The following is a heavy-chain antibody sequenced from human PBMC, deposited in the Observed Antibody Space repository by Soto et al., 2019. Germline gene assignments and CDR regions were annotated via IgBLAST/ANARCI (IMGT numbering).Heavy chain of an antibody. J-gene: IGHJ4*02. Sequence: PRETPSLTCTVSGTSISSSDYYWGWIRQPPGKGLEWITSIYYTGMTYYNPSLKSRVTISVDRSKNQLSLKLNSVTAADRAVYYWASGIRRSHGYRHFAYLGQFTLLTGS. CDR2: IYYTGMT. CDR1: GTSISSSDYY. V-gene: IGHV4-39*05. CDR3: ASGIRRSHGYRHFAY. D-gene: IGHD2-2*02.